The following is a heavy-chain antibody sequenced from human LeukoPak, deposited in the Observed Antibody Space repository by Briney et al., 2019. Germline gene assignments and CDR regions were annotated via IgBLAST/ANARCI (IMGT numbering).Heavy chain of an antibody. V-gene: IGHV1-46*01. CDR3: ARARFTAVAGTEENYFDY. J-gene: IGHJ4*02. Sequence: ASVKVSCKASGYTFTSYYMHWVRQAPGQGLEWMGITNPSGGSTSYAQKFQGRVTMTRDTSTSTVYMELSSLRSGDTAVYYCARARFTAVAGTEENYFDYWGQGTLVTVSS. CDR1: GYTFTSYY. CDR2: TNPSGGST. D-gene: IGHD6-19*01.